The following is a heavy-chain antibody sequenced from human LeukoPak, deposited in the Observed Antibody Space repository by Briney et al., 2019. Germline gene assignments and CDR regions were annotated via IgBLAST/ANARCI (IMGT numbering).Heavy chain of an antibody. V-gene: IGHV3-30*18. D-gene: IGHD3-22*01. J-gene: IGHJ4*02. CDR3: AKGATHYYDSSGYEIDY. CDR2: ISYDGSNK. CDR1: GFTFSSYG. Sequence: GGSLRLSCAASGFTFSSYGMHWVRQAPGKGLEWVAVISYDGSNKYYADSVKGRFTISRDNSKNTLYLQMNSLRAEDTAVYHCAKGATHYYDSSGYEIDYWGQGTLVTVSS.